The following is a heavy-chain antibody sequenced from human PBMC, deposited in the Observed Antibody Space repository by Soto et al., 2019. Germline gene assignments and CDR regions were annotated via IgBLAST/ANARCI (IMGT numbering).Heavy chain of an antibody. Sequence: PGGSLRLSSAASGFTFSSYEMNWVRQAPGKGLEWVSVIYSGGNTYYADSVKGRFTISRDKSKNTLYLQLNSLRAEDTAVYYCARHYSSGWFFDYWGQGTLVTVSS. D-gene: IGHD6-19*01. CDR2: IYSGGNT. J-gene: IGHJ4*02. V-gene: IGHV3-53*01. CDR3: ARHYSSGWFFDY. CDR1: GFTFSSYE.